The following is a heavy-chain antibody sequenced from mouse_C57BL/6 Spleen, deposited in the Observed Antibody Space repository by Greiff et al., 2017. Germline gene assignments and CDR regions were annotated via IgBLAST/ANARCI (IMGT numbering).Heavy chain of an antibody. CDR1: GFTFTDYY. CDR3: ARYPTVVEGYFDV. D-gene: IGHD1-1*01. CDR2: IRNKANGYTT. Sequence: EVQVVESGGGLVQPGGSLSLSCAASGFTFTDYYMSWVRQPPGKALEWLGFIRNKANGYTTEYSASVKGRFTISRDNSQSILYLQMNALRAEDSATYYCARYPTVVEGYFDVWGTGTTVTVSA. V-gene: IGHV7-3*01. J-gene: IGHJ1*03.